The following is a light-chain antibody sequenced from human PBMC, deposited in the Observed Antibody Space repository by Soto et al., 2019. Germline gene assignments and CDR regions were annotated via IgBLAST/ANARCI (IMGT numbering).Light chain of an antibody. J-gene: IGLJ3*02. Sequence: QSVLTQPPSVSGAPGQRVTISCTVSNSNIGAHYYIHWYQQLPGTAPKLLIYGNSNRPSGVPDRFSGSKSGTSASLAITGLQAEDEADYYCQSYDSSLSGSVFGGGTKLTVL. CDR1: NSNIGAHYY. CDR3: QSYDSSLSGSV. CDR2: GNS. V-gene: IGLV1-40*01.